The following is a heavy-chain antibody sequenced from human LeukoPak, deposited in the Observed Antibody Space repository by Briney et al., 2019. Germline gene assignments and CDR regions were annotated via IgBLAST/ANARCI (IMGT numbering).Heavy chain of an antibody. CDR1: GFTFSNYA. J-gene: IGHJ4*02. V-gene: IGHV3-23*01. CDR3: AKRGLGEFHYFDC. D-gene: IGHD3-16*01. CDR2: ISSSGGGT. Sequence: PGGSLRLSCAASGFTFSNYAMNWVRQAPGKGLECVSSISSSGGGTYYADCVKGRFTISRDNSKNTLYLQMNSLRAEDTAVYYCAKRGLGEFHYFDCWGQGTLVTVSS.